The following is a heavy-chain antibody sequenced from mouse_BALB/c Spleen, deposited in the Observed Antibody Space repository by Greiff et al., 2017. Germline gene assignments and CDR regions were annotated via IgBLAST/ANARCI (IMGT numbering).Heavy chain of an antibody. D-gene: IGHD1-1*01. J-gene: IGHJ4*01. CDR1: GYTVTSYY. Sequence: VQLQESGAELVKPGASVKLSCKASGYTVTSYYMYWVKQRPGQGLEWIGEINPSNGGTNFNEKFKSKATLTVDKSSSTAYMQLSSLTSEDSAVYYCTRGYYGSSNAMDYWGQGTSVTVSA. V-gene: IGHV1S81*02. CDR3: TRGYYGSSNAMDY. CDR2: INPSNGGT.